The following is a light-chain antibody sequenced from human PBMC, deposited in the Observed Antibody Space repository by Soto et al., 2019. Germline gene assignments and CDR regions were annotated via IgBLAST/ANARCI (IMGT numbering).Light chain of an antibody. CDR2: DAS. V-gene: IGKV1-5*01. Sequence: EIQMTQSPSTLSASIGDRVTITFRASESIRTWLAWYQHKPGKAPKLLIYDASTLESGVPSRFRGRGSGRGLALTISSLRPDDFGTDYCHQYHNYQRTVGQGSMVDIK. CDR1: ESIRTW. CDR3: HQYHNYQRT. J-gene: IGKJ1*01.